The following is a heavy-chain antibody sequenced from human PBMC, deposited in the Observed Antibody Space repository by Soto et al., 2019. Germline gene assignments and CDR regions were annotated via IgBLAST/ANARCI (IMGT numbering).Heavy chain of an antibody. CDR3: ATPIAVSTGLGFDY. D-gene: IGHD6-19*01. CDR2: ISYDGSNK. V-gene: IGHV3-30-3*01. J-gene: IGHJ4*02. Sequence: QVQLMESGGGVVQPGRSLRLSCAASGFTFSSYAMHWVRQAPGKGLEGVAVISYDGSNKYYADSVKGRFTISRDNSKNTLYLQMNSLRAEDTAVYYCATPIAVSTGLGFDYWGQGTLVTVSS. CDR1: GFTFSSYA.